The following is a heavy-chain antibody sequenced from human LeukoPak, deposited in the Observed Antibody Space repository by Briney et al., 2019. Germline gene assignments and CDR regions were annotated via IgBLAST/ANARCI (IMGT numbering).Heavy chain of an antibody. CDR3: ARGWGTSFGGVIVPFDY. D-gene: IGHD3-16*02. V-gene: IGHV1-8*02. CDR1: GYTFTGYY. CDR2: MNPNSGNT. J-gene: IGHJ4*02. Sequence: GASVKVSCKASGYTFTGYYMHWVRQATGQGLEWMGWMNPNSGNTGYAQKFQGRVTMTRNTSISTAYMELSSLRSEDTAVYYCARGWGTSFGGVIVPFDYWGQGTLVTVSS.